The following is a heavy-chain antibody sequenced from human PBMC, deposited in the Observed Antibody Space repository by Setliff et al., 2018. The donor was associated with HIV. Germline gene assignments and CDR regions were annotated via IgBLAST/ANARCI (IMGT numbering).Heavy chain of an antibody. Sequence: SETLSLTCTVSGVSITSHYWSWIRQPPGTGLEWIGYIYYSGTTNYNPSLKSRVTISVDMSKNQFSLKLSSVTPADTAVYYCASHAPYTSSWNAAAFDIWCQGTMVTVSS. V-gene: IGHV4-59*11. CDR2: IYYSGTT. CDR3: ASHAPYTSSWNAAAFDI. D-gene: IGHD6-13*01. CDR1: GVSITSHY. J-gene: IGHJ3*02.